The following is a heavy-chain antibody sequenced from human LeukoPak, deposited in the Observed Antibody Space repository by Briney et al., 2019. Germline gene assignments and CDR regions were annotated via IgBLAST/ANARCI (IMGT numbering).Heavy chain of an antibody. CDR3: ASSGRDGYKPLSY. Sequence: GGSLRLSCAASGFTFSNHWMNWVRQAPGKGLEWVANIKEDGSEKYYVDSVKGRFTISRDNAKNPLYLQMNSLRAEDTAVYYCASSGRDGYKPLSYWGQETLVTVSS. CDR1: GFTFSNHW. CDR2: IKEDGSEK. V-gene: IGHV3-7*01. D-gene: IGHD5-24*01. J-gene: IGHJ4*02.